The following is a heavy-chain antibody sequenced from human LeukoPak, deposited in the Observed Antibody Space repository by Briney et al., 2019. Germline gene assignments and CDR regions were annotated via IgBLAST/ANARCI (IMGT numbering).Heavy chain of an antibody. CDR1: GGSISSYH. CDR3: ARGPPGGQFDP. V-gene: IGHV4-59*01. D-gene: IGHD3-10*01. J-gene: IGHJ5*02. CDR2: IYYSGST. Sequence: SETLSLTCTVSGGSISSYHWSWIRQPPGKGLEWIGYIYYSGSTNYNPSLKSRVTISVDTSKNQFSLKLSSVTAADTAVYYCARGPPGGQFDPWGQGALVTVSS.